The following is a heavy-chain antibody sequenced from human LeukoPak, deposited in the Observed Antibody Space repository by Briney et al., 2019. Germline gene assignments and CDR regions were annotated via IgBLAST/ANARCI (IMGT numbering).Heavy chain of an antibody. D-gene: IGHD2-15*01. CDR3: TPVMVEDRGF. CDR2: IKSKNDGGTA. CDR1: GFIFTKAW. J-gene: IGHJ4*02. V-gene: IGHV3-15*01. Sequence: GGSLRLSCAASGFIFTKAWMNWVRQAPGKGPEWVGRIKSKNDGGTADYGSPVKGRFTISRDDSKNTLYLQMNSLISDDTAIFYCTPVMVEDRGFWGQGTLVTVSS.